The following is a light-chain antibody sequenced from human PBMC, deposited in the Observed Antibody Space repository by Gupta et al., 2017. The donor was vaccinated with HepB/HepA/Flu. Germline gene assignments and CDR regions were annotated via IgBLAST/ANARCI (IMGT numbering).Light chain of an antibody. CDR3: VQALQTPPIT. CDR2: LGG. J-gene: IGKJ3*01. CDR1: QSLLHSNGYNY. V-gene: IGKV2-28*01. Sequence: DLVMTHSPLSLPVTPGEPASISCRSSQSLLHSNGYNYLDWYMQKPGQSPQLLIYLGGNRAPGVADRFSGKGSGKDFTLKSSRGEGEDVGVYSCVQALQTPPITFGPGTKVDIK.